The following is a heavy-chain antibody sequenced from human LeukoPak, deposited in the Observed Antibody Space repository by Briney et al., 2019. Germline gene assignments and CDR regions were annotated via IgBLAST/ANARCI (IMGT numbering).Heavy chain of an antibody. V-gene: IGHV1-18*01. CDR1: GYTFPSYG. J-gene: IGHJ5*02. Sequence: ASVKVSCKASGYTFPSYGISWVRQAPGQGLEGMGWISDYNGNTNYAQKLQGRVTMTTDTSTSTAYMELRSLRPDDTAVYYCARAGDLTAIGWFDPWGQGTLVTVSS. CDR3: ARAGDLTAIGWFDP. CDR2: ISDYNGNT. D-gene: IGHD2-21*02.